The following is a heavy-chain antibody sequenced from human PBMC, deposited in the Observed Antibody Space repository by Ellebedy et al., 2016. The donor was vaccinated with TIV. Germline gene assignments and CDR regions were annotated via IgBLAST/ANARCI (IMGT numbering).Heavy chain of an antibody. J-gene: IGHJ4*02. V-gene: IGHV3-15*01. Sequence: PGGSLRLSCAASGFTFSNAWMSWVRQAPGKGLEWVGRIKSKADGGTTDYAAPVKCRFTISRDDSKNTLYLQMNSLKTEDKAVYYCTTAGSSGYRAFDYWGQGTLVTVSS. D-gene: IGHD3-22*01. CDR3: TTAGSSGYRAFDY. CDR2: IKSKADGGTT. CDR1: GFTFSNAW.